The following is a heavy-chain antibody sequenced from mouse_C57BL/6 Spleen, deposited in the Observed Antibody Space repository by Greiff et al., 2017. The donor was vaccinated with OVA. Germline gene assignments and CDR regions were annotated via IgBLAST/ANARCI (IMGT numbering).Heavy chain of an antibody. D-gene: IGHD1-1*01. CDR3: ARVSYYGSSYGAMDY. V-gene: IGHV5-16*01. Sequence: EVKLMESEGGLVQPGSSMKLSCTASGFTFSDYYMAWVRQVPEKGLEWVANINYDGSSTYYLDSLKSRFIISRDNAKNILYLQMSSLKSEDTATYYCARVSYYGSSYGAMDYWGQGTSVTVSS. CDR1: GFTFSDYY. J-gene: IGHJ4*01. CDR2: INYDGSST.